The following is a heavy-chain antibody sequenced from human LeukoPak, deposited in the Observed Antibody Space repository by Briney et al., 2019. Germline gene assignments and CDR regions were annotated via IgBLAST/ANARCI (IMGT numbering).Heavy chain of an antibody. V-gene: IGHV3-73*01. CDR2: IRSKANSYAT. J-gene: IGHJ4*02. CDR1: GFPFSGSA. CDR3: TSRFDY. Sequence: PGGSLRLSCAASGFPFSGSAMHWVRQASGKGLEWVGRIRSKANSYATTYAASVKGRFTISRDDSKNTTYLQMNSLETEDTAVYFCTSRFDYWGQGTLVTVSS.